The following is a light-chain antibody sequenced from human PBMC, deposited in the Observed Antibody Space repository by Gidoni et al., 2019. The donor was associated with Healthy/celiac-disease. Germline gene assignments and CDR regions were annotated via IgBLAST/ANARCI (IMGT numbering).Light chain of an antibody. V-gene: IGKV3-11*01. CDR2: DAS. CDR3: QQRSNWPSVA. Sequence: EIVLTQSPATLSLSPGERATLSCRASQSVSSYLACYQQQPGQAPSHLIYDASNRTTGSPARFSGSGSWTAFTLTISSLEPADFAVYYCQQRSNWPSVAFGQGTKVEIK. J-gene: IGKJ1*01. CDR1: QSVSSY.